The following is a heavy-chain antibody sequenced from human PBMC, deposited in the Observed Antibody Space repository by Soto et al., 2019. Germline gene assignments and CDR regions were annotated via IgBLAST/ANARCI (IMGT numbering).Heavy chain of an antibody. J-gene: IGHJ6*02. Sequence: PSETMSLTCTVSGGSISSYSWSWIRQLPVKGLEWIGYIYYSGSTNYNPSLKSRVTISVDTSKNQFSLKLSSVTAADTAVYYCARGHRSDGEGYYYYGMDVWGQGTTVTVS. CDR3: ARGHRSDGEGYYYYGMDV. CDR1: GGSISSYS. CDR2: IYYSGST. V-gene: IGHV4-59*01.